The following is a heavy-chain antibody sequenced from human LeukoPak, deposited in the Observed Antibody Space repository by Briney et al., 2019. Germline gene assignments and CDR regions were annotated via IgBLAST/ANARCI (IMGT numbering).Heavy chain of an antibody. J-gene: IGHJ4*02. CDR2: IYHSGST. D-gene: IGHD1-26*01. CDR3: AREGAGAHYFDY. Sequence: SETLSLTCAVSGGSISSSNWWSWVRQPPGKGLEWIGEIYHSGSTNYNPSLKSRVTISVDKSKNQFSLKLSSVTATDTAVYYCAREGAGAHYFDYWGQGTLVTVSS. CDR1: GGSISSSNW. V-gene: IGHV4-4*02.